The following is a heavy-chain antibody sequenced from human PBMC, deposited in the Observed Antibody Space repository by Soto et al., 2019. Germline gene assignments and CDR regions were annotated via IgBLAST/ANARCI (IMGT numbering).Heavy chain of an antibody. CDR1: GFSLSTSGVG. CDR3: AHLVVAGITYYFAS. D-gene: IGHD2-15*01. V-gene: IGHV2-5*02. CDR2: IYWDDDK. Sequence: QITLKESGPTLVKPTQTLTLTCTFSGFSLSTSGVGVGWIRQPPGKALEWLTFIYWDDDKRNSPFLKSRLTITKDTSKSQVVLTMTNMVPVDTATSSWAHLVVAGITYYFASLGQGTLVTVSS. J-gene: IGHJ4*02.